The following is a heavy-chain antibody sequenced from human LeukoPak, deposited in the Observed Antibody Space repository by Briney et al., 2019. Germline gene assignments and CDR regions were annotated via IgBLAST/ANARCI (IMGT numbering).Heavy chain of an antibody. CDR3: ARLRADWLLYYYYYGMDV. CDR1: GFTFSSYW. Sequence: PGGFLRLSCAASGFTFSSYWMSWVRQAPGKGLEWVANIKQDGSEKYYVDSVKGRFTISRDNAKNSLYLQMNSLRAEDTAVYYCARLRADWLLYYYYYGMDVWGQGTTVTVSS. D-gene: IGHD3-9*01. V-gene: IGHV3-7*01. CDR2: IKQDGSEK. J-gene: IGHJ6*02.